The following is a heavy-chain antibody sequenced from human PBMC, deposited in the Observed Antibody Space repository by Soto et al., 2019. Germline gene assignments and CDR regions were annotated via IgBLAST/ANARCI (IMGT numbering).Heavy chain of an antibody. Sequence: PSETLSLTCTVSGGSISSGGYYWSWIRQHPGKGLEWIGYIYYSGSTYYNPSLKSRVTISVDTSKNQFSLKLSSVTAADTAVYYCARSPGYCTNGVCYTGDAFDIWGQGKMVTVSS. V-gene: IGHV4-31*03. CDR3: ARSPGYCTNGVCYTGDAFDI. CDR2: IYYSGST. J-gene: IGHJ3*02. D-gene: IGHD2-8*01. CDR1: GGSISSGGYY.